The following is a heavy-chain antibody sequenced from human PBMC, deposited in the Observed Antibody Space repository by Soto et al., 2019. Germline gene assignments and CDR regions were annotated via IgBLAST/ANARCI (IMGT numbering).Heavy chain of an antibody. J-gene: IGHJ6*03. Sequence: PGGSLRLSCAASGFTFSSYGMHWVRQAPGKGLEWVAVIWYDGSNKYYADSVKGRFTISRDNSKNTLYLQMNSLRAEDTAVYYCARQVFVVVPAAINYYYYYMDVWGKGTTVTASS. CDR3: ARQVFVVVPAAINYYYYYMDV. CDR1: GFTFSSYG. D-gene: IGHD2-2*01. V-gene: IGHV3-33*01. CDR2: IWYDGSNK.